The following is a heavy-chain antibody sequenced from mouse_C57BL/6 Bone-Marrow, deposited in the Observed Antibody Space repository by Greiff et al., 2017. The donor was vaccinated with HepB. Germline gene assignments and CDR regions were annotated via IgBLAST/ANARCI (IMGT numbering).Heavy chain of an antibody. CDR1: GFNIKDDY. D-gene: IGHD1-2*01. CDR2: IDPENGDT. Sequence: VQLQQSGAELVRPGASVKLSCTASGFNIKDDYMHWVKQRPEQGLEWIGWIDPENGDTEYASKFQGKATITADTSSNTAYLQLSSLTSEDTAVYYCTSSLRRFAWFAYWGQGTLVTVSA. V-gene: IGHV14-4*01. CDR3: TSSLRRFAWFAY. J-gene: IGHJ3*01.